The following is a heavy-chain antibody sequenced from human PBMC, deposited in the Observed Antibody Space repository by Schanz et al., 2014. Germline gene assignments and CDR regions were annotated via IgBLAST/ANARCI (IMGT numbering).Heavy chain of an antibody. CDR3: ARGIITMVRGGDVGAFDT. D-gene: IGHD3-10*01. J-gene: IGHJ3*02. CDR1: GLTFSDYY. Sequence: QAQLVESGGGVVQPGRSLRLSCAASGLTFSDYYMSWIRQAPGKGLEWVAYISSSSSYTNYADSVKGRFTISRDNAKNSLYLQMDSLRAEDTAVYYCARGIITMVRGGDVGAFDTWGQGTMVTVSS. V-gene: IGHV3-11*06. CDR2: ISSSSSYT.